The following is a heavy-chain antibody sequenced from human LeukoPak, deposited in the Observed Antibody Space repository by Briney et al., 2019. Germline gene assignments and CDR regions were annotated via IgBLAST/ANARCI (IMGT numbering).Heavy chain of an antibody. CDR3: ARVRGSYYYYGMDV. V-gene: IGHV1-8*01. D-gene: IGHD2-15*01. Sequence: ASVKVSCKASGYTFSSYDINWVRQATGQGLEWLGWMNPNSGSTGYAQKFQGRVTMTRNTSISTAYMELSSLRSEDTAVYYCARVRGSYYYYGMDVWGQGTTVTVSS. CDR2: MNPNSGST. CDR1: GYTFSSYD. J-gene: IGHJ6*02.